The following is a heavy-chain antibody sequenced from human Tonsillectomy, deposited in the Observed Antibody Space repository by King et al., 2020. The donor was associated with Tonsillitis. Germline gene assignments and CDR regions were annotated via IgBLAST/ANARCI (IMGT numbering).Heavy chain of an antibody. CDR1: GFTFTDYY. J-gene: IGHJ3*02. V-gene: IGHV3-11*01. D-gene: IGHD3-16*01. CDR2: IANVGGTV. Sequence: VQLVESGGGLVKPGGSLRLSCAASGFTFTDYYMSWIRQAPGEGLEWISYIANVGGTVYYADSVKGRFTVSRDNAKNSLYLQMNTLRAEDTAVYYCATKMFGTWSAFDIWGQGTMVTVSS. CDR3: ATKMFGTWSAFDI.